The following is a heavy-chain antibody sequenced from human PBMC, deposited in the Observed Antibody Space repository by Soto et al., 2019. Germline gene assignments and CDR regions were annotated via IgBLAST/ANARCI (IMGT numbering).Heavy chain of an antibody. Sequence: GSLRLSCAASGFSFSRFEMNWVRQAPGKGLEWVSYISSSSDIIYYADSVKGRFTISRDNAKNSLYLQMNSLRAEDTAVYYCAKDLGSYLSPAFDYWGLGTLVTVSS. CDR2: ISSSSDII. CDR1: GFSFSRFE. D-gene: IGHD1-26*01. J-gene: IGHJ4*02. CDR3: AKDLGSYLSPAFDY. V-gene: IGHV3-48*03.